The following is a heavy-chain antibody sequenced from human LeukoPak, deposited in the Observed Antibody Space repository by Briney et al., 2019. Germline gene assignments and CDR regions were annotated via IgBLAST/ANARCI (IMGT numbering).Heavy chain of an antibody. D-gene: IGHD5-24*01. V-gene: IGHV3-53*01. CDR2: IYSGGST. J-gene: IGHJ4*02. CDR1: GLTVSSNY. CDR3: ARDSKDGYNYTDY. Sequence: GGSLRLSCAASGLTVSSNYMSWVRQAPGKGLEWVSVIYSGGSTYYADSVKGRFTISRDNSKNTLYLQMNSLRAEDTAVYYCARDSKDGYNYTDYWGQGTLVTVSS.